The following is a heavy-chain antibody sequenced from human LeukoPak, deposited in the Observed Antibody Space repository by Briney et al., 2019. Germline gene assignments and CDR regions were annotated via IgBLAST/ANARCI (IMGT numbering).Heavy chain of an antibody. D-gene: IGHD6-19*01. CDR1: GFILSSYA. CDR2: ISGSGGST. J-gene: IGHJ4*02. CDR3: AKGYSSGWYYFDY. V-gene: IGHV3-23*01. Sequence: GGSLRLSCAASGFILSSYAMSWVRQAPGKGLEWVSAISGSGGSTNYADSVKGRFTISRDNSKNTLYLQMNSLRAEDTAVYYCAKGYSSGWYYFDYWAQGTLVTVSS.